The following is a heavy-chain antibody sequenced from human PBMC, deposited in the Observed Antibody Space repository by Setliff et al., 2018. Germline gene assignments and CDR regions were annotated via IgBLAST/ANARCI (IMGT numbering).Heavy chain of an antibody. J-gene: IGHJ5*02. V-gene: IGHV1-2*02. CDR1: GYTFAGYY. Sequence: GASVKVSCKASGYTFAGYYLHWVRLAPGQGLQWMGWINPNTGETDYAPRFQGRVTMTRDTSLSTAYMEARSLRSDDTAVYYCARVLFGDLFSWFDPWGQGTLVTVSS. CDR3: ARVLFGDLFSWFDP. CDR2: INPNTGET. D-gene: IGHD3-10*02.